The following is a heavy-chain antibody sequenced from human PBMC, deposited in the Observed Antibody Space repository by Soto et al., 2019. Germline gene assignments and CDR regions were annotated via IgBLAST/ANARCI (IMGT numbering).Heavy chain of an antibody. J-gene: IGHJ6*02. CDR1: GGSISSSSYY. Sequence: QLQLQESGPGLVKPSETLSLTCTVSGGSISSSSYYWGWIRQPPGKGLEWIGSIYYSGSTYYNPSLKSSGTKSVDTPKNQFSLKPSSVTAADTAVYYCASTPPRVGAAHSNYYYYGMDVWGQGTTVTVSS. D-gene: IGHD1-26*01. V-gene: IGHV4-39*01. CDR2: IYYSGST. CDR3: ASTPPRVGAAHSNYYYYGMDV.